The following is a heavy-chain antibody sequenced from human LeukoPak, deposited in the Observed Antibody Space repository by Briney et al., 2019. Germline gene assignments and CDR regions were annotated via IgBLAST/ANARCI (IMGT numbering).Heavy chain of an antibody. D-gene: IGHD3-22*01. CDR2: INHSGST. Sequence: MSSETLSLTCAVYGGSFSGYYWSWIRQPPGKGLEWIGEINHSGSTNYNPSLKSRVTISVDTSKNQFSLKLSSVSAADTAVYYCARGGRTMIVVEAPSYYYYMDVWGKGTTVTVSS. V-gene: IGHV4-34*01. J-gene: IGHJ6*03. CDR1: GGSFSGYY. CDR3: ARGGRTMIVVEAPSYYYYMDV.